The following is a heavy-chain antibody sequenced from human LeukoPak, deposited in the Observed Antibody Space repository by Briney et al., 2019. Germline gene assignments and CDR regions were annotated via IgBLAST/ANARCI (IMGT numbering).Heavy chain of an antibody. D-gene: IGHD3-10*01. V-gene: IGHV4-34*01. Sequence: SETLSLTCSVSGGSISSYYWSWIRQPAGKGLEWIGEINHSGSTNDNPSLKSRVTISVDTSKNQFSLKLSSVTAADTAIYYCARGGYYGSGNDFRFDPWGQGTLVTVSS. CDR1: GGSISSYY. CDR2: INHSGST. J-gene: IGHJ5*02. CDR3: ARGGYYGSGNDFRFDP.